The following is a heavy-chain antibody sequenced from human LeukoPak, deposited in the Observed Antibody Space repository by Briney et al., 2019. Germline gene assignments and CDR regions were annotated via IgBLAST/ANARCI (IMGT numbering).Heavy chain of an antibody. CDR2: IKQDGSEK. V-gene: IGHV3-7*01. Sequence: GGSLRLSCAASGFTFSSYWMSWVRQAPGKGLEWVANIKQDGSEKYYVDSVKGRFTISRDNAKNSLYLQMNSLRAEDTAVYYCAKEDSSSWSPNTDAFDIWGQGTMVTVSS. CDR3: AKEDSSSWSPNTDAFDI. D-gene: IGHD6-13*01. J-gene: IGHJ3*02. CDR1: GFTFSSYW.